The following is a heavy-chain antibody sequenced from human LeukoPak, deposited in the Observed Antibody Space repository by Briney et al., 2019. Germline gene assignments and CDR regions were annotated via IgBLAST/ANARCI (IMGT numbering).Heavy chain of an antibody. D-gene: IGHD4-11*01. Sequence: PGGSLRLSCAASGFTFSSYAMHWVRQAPGKGLEWVAVISYDGSNKYYADSVKGRFTISRDNSKNTPYLQMNSLRAEDTAVYYCARVTVTTCYWGQGTLVTVSS. J-gene: IGHJ4*02. CDR2: ISYDGSNK. CDR3: ARVTVTTCY. CDR1: GFTFSSYA. V-gene: IGHV3-30*01.